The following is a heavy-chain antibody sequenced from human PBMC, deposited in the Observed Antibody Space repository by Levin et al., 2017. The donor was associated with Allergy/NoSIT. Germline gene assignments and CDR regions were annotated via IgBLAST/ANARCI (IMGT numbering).Heavy chain of an antibody. CDR3: ARDLSGSSCHDY. CDR1: GFTFSSYG. V-gene: IGHV3-33*01. Sequence: PGGSLRLSCAASGFTFSSYGIHWVRQAPGKGLEWVAVIWYDGSNKFYADSVKGRFTISRDNSKSMLWLQMNSLRAEDTAVYYCARDLSGSSCHDYWGQGTLVTVSS. CDR2: IWYDGSNK. D-gene: IGHD6-13*01. J-gene: IGHJ4*02.